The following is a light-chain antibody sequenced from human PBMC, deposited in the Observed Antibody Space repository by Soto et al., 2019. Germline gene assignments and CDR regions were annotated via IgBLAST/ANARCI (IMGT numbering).Light chain of an antibody. CDR1: QSVSTSS. V-gene: IGKV3-15*01. Sequence: DIVLTQSPGTLSVSPGARATLSCRASQSVSTSSLAWYQQKPGQAPRLLIYGASTRATGILARFSGSGSGTEFTLTISSLQAEDFAVYYCQQYNNWPRTFGQGTKVDI. CDR3: QQYNNWPRT. CDR2: GAS. J-gene: IGKJ1*01.